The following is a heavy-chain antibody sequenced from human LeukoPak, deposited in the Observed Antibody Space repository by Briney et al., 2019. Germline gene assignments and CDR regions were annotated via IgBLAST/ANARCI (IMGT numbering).Heavy chain of an antibody. J-gene: IGHJ5*02. Sequence: PGGSLRLSCVASGFTFSNYAMSWVRQAPGKRLEWVSTIGGGTVTTYYADSVKGRFTISRDNSNNTLYLQMNSLRAEDTAVYYCAKGYDDSSGYYSAARLSWFDPWGQGTLVTVSS. CDR1: GFTFSNYA. V-gene: IGHV3-23*01. CDR3: AKGYDDSSGYYSAARLSWFDP. CDR2: IGGGTVTT. D-gene: IGHD3-22*01.